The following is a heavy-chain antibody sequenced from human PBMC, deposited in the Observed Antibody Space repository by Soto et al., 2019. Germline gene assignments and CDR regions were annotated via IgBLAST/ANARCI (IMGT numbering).Heavy chain of an antibody. CDR2: ISYDGSNK. CDR3: ARDHYYYDFWSGYNKPRSYYYYYGMDV. D-gene: IGHD3-3*01. J-gene: IGHJ6*02. CDR1: GFTFSSYA. V-gene: IGHV3-30-3*01. Sequence: GGSLRLSCAASGFTFSSYAMHWVRQAPGKGLEWVAVISYDGSNKYYADSVKGRFTISRDNSKNTLYLQMNSLRAEDTAVYYCARDHYYYDFWSGYNKPRSYYYYYGMDVWGQGTTVTVSS.